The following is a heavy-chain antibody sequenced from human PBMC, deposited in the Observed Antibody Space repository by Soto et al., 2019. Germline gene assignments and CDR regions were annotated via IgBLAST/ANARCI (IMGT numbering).Heavy chain of an antibody. V-gene: IGHV4-38-2*02. D-gene: IGHD2-15*01. CDR2: VYHSGSA. J-gene: IGHJ5*02. Sequence: SETLSLTCAVSGYSISSGYYWGWVRQPPGKGLEWVGSVYHSGSAYYNPSLKSRVTISLDTSKNHFSLKLTSVTAADTAVYYCARDTSVGPWGQGTLVIVSS. CDR3: ARDTSVGP. CDR1: GYSISSGYY.